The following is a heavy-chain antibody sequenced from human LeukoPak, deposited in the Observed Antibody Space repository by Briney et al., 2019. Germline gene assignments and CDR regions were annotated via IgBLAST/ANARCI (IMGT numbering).Heavy chain of an antibody. CDR2: ITSDGIST. D-gene: IGHD3-22*01. V-gene: IGHV3-74*03. CDR1: GFTFSGTW. CDR3: ARDLDYYDSSGYQTYYFDY. Sequence: GGSLRLSCAASGFTFSGTWMHWVRQPPGKGLVWVARITSDGISTTYAESVKGRFTISRDNAKNTLYLQMNSLRAEDTAVYYCARDLDYYDSSGYQTYYFDYWGQGTLVTVSS. J-gene: IGHJ4*02.